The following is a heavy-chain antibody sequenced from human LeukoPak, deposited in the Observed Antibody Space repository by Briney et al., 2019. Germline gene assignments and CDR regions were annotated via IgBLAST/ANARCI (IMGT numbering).Heavy chain of an antibody. Sequence: SETLSLTCAVHGGSFSGYYWSWIRQPPGKGLEWIGEINHSGSTNYNPSLKSRVTISVDTSKNQFSLKLSSVTAADTAVYYCASRPIFGVVNIDYWGQGTLVTVSS. CDR2: INHSGST. CDR3: ASRPIFGVVNIDY. D-gene: IGHD3-3*01. V-gene: IGHV4-34*01. J-gene: IGHJ4*02. CDR1: GGSFSGYY.